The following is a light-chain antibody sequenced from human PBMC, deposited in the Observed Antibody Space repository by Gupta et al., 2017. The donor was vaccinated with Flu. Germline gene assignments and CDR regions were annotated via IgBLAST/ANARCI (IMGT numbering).Light chain of an antibody. V-gene: IGLV1-40*01. J-gene: IGLJ1*01. Sequence: QSVLPQPPSVSGAPGQRITISCTGSSSNIGAGYNVHWYQQLPGAAPKLLIYESNNRPSGVPDRFSGSKSDTSASLAIAGPQAEDEADYYCQSYDSRMTGSRVFGTGTRVTVL. CDR1: SSNIGAGYN. CDR2: ESN. CDR3: QSYDSRMTGSRV.